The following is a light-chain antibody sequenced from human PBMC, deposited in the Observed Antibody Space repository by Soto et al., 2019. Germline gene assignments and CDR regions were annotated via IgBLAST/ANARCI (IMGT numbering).Light chain of an antibody. CDR3: QQYNNWPPT. CDR2: GAS. Sequence: VMTQSPASLSVSPGERATLSCRASQNIRNNLAWYQQKPGQSPRLLISGASTREAGIPGRFSGSGSGTEFTLTISSLQSEDFAVYYCQQYNNWPPTFGQGTKVDIK. CDR1: QNIRNN. V-gene: IGKV3-15*01. J-gene: IGKJ1*01.